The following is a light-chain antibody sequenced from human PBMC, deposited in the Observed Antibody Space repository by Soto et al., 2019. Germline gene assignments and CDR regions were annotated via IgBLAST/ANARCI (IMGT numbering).Light chain of an antibody. J-gene: IGKJ1*01. V-gene: IGKV3-15*01. CDR1: QSVSSN. CDR3: QQYNNWPRT. Sequence: ELVMTQSPATLSVSPGERATLSCRASQSVSSNLAWYQQKPGQAPRLLIYGASTRATDIPARFSGSGSGTEFTLTISSLQSEDFAVYYCQQYNNWPRTFGQGTKV. CDR2: GAS.